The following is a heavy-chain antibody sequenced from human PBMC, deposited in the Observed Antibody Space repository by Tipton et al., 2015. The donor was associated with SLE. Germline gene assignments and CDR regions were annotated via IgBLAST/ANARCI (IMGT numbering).Heavy chain of an antibody. CDR1: GGSTNSYY. J-gene: IGHJ4*02. CDR2: IYDSGST. CDR3: ARGPGDGSIWAHFDY. Sequence: TLSLTCTVSGGSTNSYYWTWIRQPPGKGLEWSGRIYDSGSTNYNPSPKSRVTISQDTSKNQFSLKLSSVTAADTAVDYSARGPGDGSIWAHFDYWGQGTLVADSS. D-gene: IGHD6-13*01. V-gene: IGHV4-59*01.